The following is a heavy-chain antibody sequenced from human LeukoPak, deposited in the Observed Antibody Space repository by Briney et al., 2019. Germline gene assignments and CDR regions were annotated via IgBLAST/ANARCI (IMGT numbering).Heavy chain of an antibody. J-gene: IGHJ3*02. CDR3: ARAPWIRGYDYGEAFDI. V-gene: IGHV3-30*07. Sequence: DSVKGRFTISRDNSKNTLDLHMNRLGVEDTAVYYCARAPWIRGYDYGEAFDIWGQGTLVTVSS. D-gene: IGHD5-12*01.